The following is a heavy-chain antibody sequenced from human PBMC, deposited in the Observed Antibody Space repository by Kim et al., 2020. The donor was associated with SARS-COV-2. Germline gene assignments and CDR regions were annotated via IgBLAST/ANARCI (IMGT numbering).Heavy chain of an antibody. V-gene: IGHV3-33*01. CDR1: GFTFRSYG. CDR2: IWYDGSNK. J-gene: IGHJ6*02. D-gene: IGHD3-22*01. Sequence: GGSLRLSCAASGFTFRSYGMHWVRQAPGKGLEWVAVIWYDGSNKYYADSVKGRFTISRDNSKNTLYLQMNSLRAEDTAVYYCARDPSGYYDSSGYNYYYYYGMDVWGQGTTVTVSS. CDR3: ARDPSGYYDSSGYNYYYYYGMDV.